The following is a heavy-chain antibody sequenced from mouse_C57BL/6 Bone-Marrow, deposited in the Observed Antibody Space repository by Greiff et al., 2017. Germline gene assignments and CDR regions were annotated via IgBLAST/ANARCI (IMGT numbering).Heavy chain of an antibody. Sequence: VQLQQPGAELVRPGTSVKLSCKASGYTFTSYWMHWVKQRPGQGLEWIGVIDPSDSYTNYNQKFKGKATLTVDTSSSTAYMQLSSLTSEDSAVYYCARGGRTTAFDYWGQGTTLTVSS. CDR3: ARGGRTTAFDY. CDR1: GYTFTSYW. J-gene: IGHJ2*01. CDR2: IDPSDSYT. D-gene: IGHD2-1*01. V-gene: IGHV1-59*01.